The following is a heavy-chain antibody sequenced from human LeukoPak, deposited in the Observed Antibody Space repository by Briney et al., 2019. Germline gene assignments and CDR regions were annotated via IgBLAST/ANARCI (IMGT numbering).Heavy chain of an antibody. D-gene: IGHD6-19*01. J-gene: IGHJ5*02. V-gene: IGHV1-2*06. CDR2: INPNSGGT. Sequence: ASVKVSCKASGYTFTGYYMHWVRQAPGQGLEWMGRINPNSGGTNYAQKFQGRVTMTRDTSISTAYMELSRLRSDDTAVYYCARGLGWYVYWFDPWRQGTLVTVSS. CDR3: ARGLGWYVYWFDP. CDR1: GYTFTGYY.